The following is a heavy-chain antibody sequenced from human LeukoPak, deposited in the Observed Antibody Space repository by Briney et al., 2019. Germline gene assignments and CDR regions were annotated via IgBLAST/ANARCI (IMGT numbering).Heavy chain of an antibody. J-gene: IGHJ4*02. D-gene: IGHD6-13*01. CDR1: GFTFSSYS. CDR2: ISSSSSTI. Sequence: GGSLRLSCAASGFTFSSYSMSWVRQAPGKGLEWVSSISSSSSTIYYADSVRGRFTISRDNAKNSLYLQMNTLRDEDTAVYYCARERRGIAAADIDYWGQGTLATVSS. V-gene: IGHV3-48*02. CDR3: ARERRGIAAADIDY.